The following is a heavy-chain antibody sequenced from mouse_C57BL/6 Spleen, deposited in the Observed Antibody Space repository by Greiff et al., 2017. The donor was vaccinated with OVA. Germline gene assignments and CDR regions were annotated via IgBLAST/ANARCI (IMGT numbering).Heavy chain of an antibody. Sequence: QVQLQQSGAELARPGASVKLSCKASGYTFTSYGISWVKQRTGQGLEWIGEIYPRSGNTYYNEKFKGKATLTVDTSSSTAYMQLSSLTSEDSAVYYCARSIYGHSFDYWGQGTTLTVSS. CDR3: ARSIYGHSFDY. V-gene: IGHV1-81*01. D-gene: IGHD1-1*02. CDR1: GYTFTSYG. J-gene: IGHJ2*01. CDR2: IYPRSGNT.